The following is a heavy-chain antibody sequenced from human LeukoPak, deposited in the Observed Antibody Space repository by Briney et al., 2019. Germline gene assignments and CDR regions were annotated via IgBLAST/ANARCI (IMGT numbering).Heavy chain of an antibody. V-gene: IGHV3-30*04. CDR3: ARGGLGSYYYYFYYMDV. CDR1: GFTFSSHA. CDR2: ISYDGSNK. Sequence: GGSLGLSCAASGFTFSSHAMHWVRQAPGKGLEWVAIISYDGSNKYYADSVKGRFTVSRDNSQNTLYLQINSLRAEDTAVYYCARGGLGSYYYYFYYMDVWGKGTTVTVSS. D-gene: IGHD3-10*01. J-gene: IGHJ6*03.